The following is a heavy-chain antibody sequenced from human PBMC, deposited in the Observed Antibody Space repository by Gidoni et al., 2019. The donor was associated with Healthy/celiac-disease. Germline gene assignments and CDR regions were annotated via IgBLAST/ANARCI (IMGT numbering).Heavy chain of an antibody. J-gene: IGHJ5*02. D-gene: IGHD4-17*01. CDR1: GGTFSSYA. CDR2: IIPIFGTA. V-gene: IGHV1-69*06. Sequence: QVQLVQSGAEVKKPGSSVKVSCKASGGTFSSYAIIWVRQAPGQWLEWMGGIIPIFGTANYAQKFQGRVTITAAKSTSTAYMELSSLRSEDTAVYYCARVGPYGGNNWFDPWGQGTLVTVSS. CDR3: ARVGPYGGNNWFDP.